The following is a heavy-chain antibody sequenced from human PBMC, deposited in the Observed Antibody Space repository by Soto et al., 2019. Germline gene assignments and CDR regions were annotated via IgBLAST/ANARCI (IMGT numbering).Heavy chain of an antibody. J-gene: IGHJ3*02. CDR3: ARPQGAYCSSTSCWGDAFDI. CDR1: GGSFSGYY. V-gene: IGHV4-34*01. Sequence: QVQLQQWGAGLLKPSETLSLTCAVYGGSFSGYYWSWIRQPPGKGLEWIGEINHSGSTNYNPSLNSRVTLSVDTSKNQFSPKLSSVTAADTAVYYCARPQGAYCSSTSCWGDAFDIWGQGTMVTVSS. CDR2: INHSGST. D-gene: IGHD2-2*01.